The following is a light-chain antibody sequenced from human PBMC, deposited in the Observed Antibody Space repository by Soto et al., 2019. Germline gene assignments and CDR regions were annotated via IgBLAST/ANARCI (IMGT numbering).Light chain of an antibody. CDR3: QQRSNWPT. CDR1: QSVSSY. J-gene: IGKJ2*01. V-gene: IGKV3-11*01. CDR2: DAS. Sequence: EIVLTQSPATLSLSPGERATLSCRASQSVSSYLAWYQQKPGQAPRLLIYDASTRATGIPARFSGSGSGTDFTLTISSLEPEDFAAYYCQQRSNWPTFGQGTKLEIK.